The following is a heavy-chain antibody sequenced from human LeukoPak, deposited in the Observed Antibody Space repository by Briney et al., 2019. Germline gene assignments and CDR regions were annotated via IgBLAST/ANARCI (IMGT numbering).Heavy chain of an antibody. CDR2: IYYSGST. Sequence: SETLSLTCTVSGGSISSYYWSWIRQPPGKGLERIGYIYYSGSTDYNPSLKSRVTISVDTSKNQFSLKLSSVTAADTAVYYCARDRVEEVYDYVWGSYRHDAFDIWGQGTMVTVSS. D-gene: IGHD3-16*02. CDR3: ARDRVEEVYDYVWGSYRHDAFDI. CDR1: GGSISSYY. J-gene: IGHJ3*02. V-gene: IGHV4-59*01.